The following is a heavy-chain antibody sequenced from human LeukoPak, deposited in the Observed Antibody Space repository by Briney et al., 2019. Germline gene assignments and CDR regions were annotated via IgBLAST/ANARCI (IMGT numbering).Heavy chain of an antibody. J-gene: IGHJ5*02. V-gene: IGHV1-46*04. CDR1: GYTFTAYY. CDR3: ARGPRFATMIGVDP. Sequence: ASVKVSCKASGYTFTAYYMHWVRQAPGQGLEWMGIINPSGGSTSYAPKLQGRVTMTRDTSISTAYMELSRLRSDDTAVYYCARGPRFATMIGVDPWGQGTLVTVSS. CDR2: INPSGGST. D-gene: IGHD3-22*01.